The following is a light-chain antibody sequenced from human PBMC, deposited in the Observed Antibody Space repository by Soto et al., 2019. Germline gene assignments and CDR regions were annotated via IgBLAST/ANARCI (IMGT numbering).Light chain of an antibody. CDR1: QSVANKY. Sequence: ETVLTQSPGTLSLSPGERATLSCRASQSVANKYLVWYQQKSGRAPRLLIYGASIRATGIPDRFSGSGSGTDFTLTISRLEPEDFAVYYCQQYAGSLYTFGQGTKLEI. V-gene: IGKV3-20*01. CDR3: QQYAGSLYT. CDR2: GAS. J-gene: IGKJ2*01.